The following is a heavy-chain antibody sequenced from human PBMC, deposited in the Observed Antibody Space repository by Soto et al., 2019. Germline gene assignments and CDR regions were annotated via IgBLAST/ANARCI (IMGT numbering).Heavy chain of an antibody. D-gene: IGHD4-17*01. Sequence: GGSLRLSCAASGFNFSSYAMSWFRQAPGKGLEWVSAISGSGVGTYYADSVKGRFTISRDNSKNTLYLQMNSLRAEDTAVYYCAKCMTTVTTFPFDIWGQGTMVTVSS. CDR2: ISGSGVGT. CDR1: GFNFSSYA. J-gene: IGHJ3*02. V-gene: IGHV3-23*01. CDR3: AKCMTTVTTFPFDI.